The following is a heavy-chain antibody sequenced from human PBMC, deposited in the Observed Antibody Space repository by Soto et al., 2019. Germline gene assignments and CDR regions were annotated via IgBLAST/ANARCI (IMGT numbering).Heavy chain of an antibody. CDR1: GYSFTSYW. D-gene: IGHD2-15*01. Sequence: GESLKISCHGSGYSFTSYWITWVRQMPGKGLEWMGRIDPTDSYTKYSPSFQGHVTMSVDKSINTAYLQWSSLRASDTAMYYCARGALHCSGGTCYSGYFDLWGRGTLVTVSS. CDR3: ARGALHCSGGTCYSGYFDL. V-gene: IGHV5-10-1*01. CDR2: IDPTDSYT. J-gene: IGHJ2*01.